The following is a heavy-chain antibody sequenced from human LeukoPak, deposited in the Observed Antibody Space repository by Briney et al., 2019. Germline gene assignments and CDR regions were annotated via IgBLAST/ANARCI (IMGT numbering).Heavy chain of an antibody. CDR3: ARPSLEEWLLFDY. CDR2: IWYDGSNK. D-gene: IGHD3-3*01. CDR1: GFTFSSYG. J-gene: IGHJ4*02. V-gene: IGHV3-33*01. Sequence: PGGSLRLSCAASGFTFSSYGMHWVRQAPGKGLEWVAVIWYDGSNKYYADSVKGRFTISRDNSKNTLYLQMNSLRAEDTAVYYCARPSLEEWLLFDYWGQGTLVTVSS.